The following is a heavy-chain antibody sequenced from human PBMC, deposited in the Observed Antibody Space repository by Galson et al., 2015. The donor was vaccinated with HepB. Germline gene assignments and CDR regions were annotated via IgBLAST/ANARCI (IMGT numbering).Heavy chain of an antibody. CDR3: ARGYHFRSGRNYFRPFAYMDV. D-gene: IGHD3-10*01. CDR2: VSGRGGDT. Sequence: SLRLSCAASGFTFSSYAMSWVRQAPGKGLEWVATVSGRGGDTNYADSATGRFSISRDNSKNMVFLQMNSLRAEDTAVYYCARGYHFRSGRNYFRPFAYMDVWGKGTPVTVS. V-gene: IGHV3-23*01. J-gene: IGHJ6*03. CDR1: GFTFSSYA.